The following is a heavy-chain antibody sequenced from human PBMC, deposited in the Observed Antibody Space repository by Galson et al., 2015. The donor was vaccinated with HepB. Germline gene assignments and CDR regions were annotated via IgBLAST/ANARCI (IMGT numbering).Heavy chain of an antibody. CDR1: GFTFSSYS. CDR2: ISSSSSYI. V-gene: IGHV3-21*01. Sequence: SLRLSCAASGFTFSSYSMNWVRQAPGKGLEWVSSISSSSSYIYYADSVKGRFTISRDNAKNSLYLQMNSLRAEDTAMYYCARDSEAVAEFSFPLVRYYYYGMDVWGQGTTVTVSS. D-gene: IGHD6-19*01. CDR3: ARDSEAVAEFSFPLVRYYYYGMDV. J-gene: IGHJ6*02.